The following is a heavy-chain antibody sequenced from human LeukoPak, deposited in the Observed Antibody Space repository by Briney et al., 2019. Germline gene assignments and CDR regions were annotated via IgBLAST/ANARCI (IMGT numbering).Heavy chain of an antibody. CDR1: GFSITTKGVG. J-gene: IGHJ4*02. V-gene: IGHV2-5*02. CDR3: AHSLRRPSCSGGNCYYFDY. D-gene: IGHD2-15*01. Sequence: SGPTLVNPTQTLPLTCTVTGFSITTKGVGVGWIRQAPGKALEWLAIIFWDGNRRNNSSLRSRLTITSDNSKNQVFLTMTNMDPVDTATYFCAHSLRRPSCSGGNCYYFDYWGQGTLVTVSS. CDR2: IFWDGNR.